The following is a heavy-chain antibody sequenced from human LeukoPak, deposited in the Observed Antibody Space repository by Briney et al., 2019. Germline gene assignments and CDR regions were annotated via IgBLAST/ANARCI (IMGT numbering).Heavy chain of an antibody. CDR1: GFTFSSYA. CDR2: ISYDGSNK. V-gene: IGHV3-30*04. D-gene: IGHD3-22*01. Sequence: PGRSLRLSCAASGFTFSSYAMHWVRQAPGKGLEWVAVISYDGSNKYYADSVKGRFTISRDNSKNTLYLQMSSLRPEDTAVYYCAKGVYYDSSPDFWGQGTLVTVSS. CDR3: AKGVYYDSSPDF. J-gene: IGHJ4*02.